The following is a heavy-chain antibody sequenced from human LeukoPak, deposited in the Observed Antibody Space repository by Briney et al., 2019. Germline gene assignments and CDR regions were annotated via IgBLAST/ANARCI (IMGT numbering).Heavy chain of an antibody. CDR3: ARVYNSGYDRPGLFDY. V-gene: IGHV1-69*05. Sequence: SVKLSCKASGCTFSSYAISWVRQAPGQGLVWMGRIIPIFGTANYAQKFQGRVTITTDESTSTAFMELSSLRSEDTAVYYCARVYNSGYDRPGLFDYWGQGTLVTVSS. J-gene: IGHJ4*02. CDR1: GCTFSSYA. CDR2: IIPIFGTA. D-gene: IGHD5-12*01.